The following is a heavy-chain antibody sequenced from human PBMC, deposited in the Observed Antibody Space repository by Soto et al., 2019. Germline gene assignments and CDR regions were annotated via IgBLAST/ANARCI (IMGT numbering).Heavy chain of an antibody. D-gene: IGHD3-22*01. CDR3: ARRDYYDSTGYYTY. J-gene: IGHJ4*02. V-gene: IGHV4-4*02. Sequence: SETLSLTCAVSGGSISSLYWWSWVRQPPGKGLEWIGEVHHSGSTNYNPSLKSRVTISVDKSKNQFSLKLSAVTAADTAMYYCARRDYYDSTGYYTYWGQGALVTVSS. CDR2: VHHSGST. CDR1: GGSISSLYW.